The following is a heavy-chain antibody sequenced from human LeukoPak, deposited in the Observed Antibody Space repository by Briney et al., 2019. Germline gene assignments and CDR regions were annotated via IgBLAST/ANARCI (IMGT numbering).Heavy chain of an antibody. CDR2: IIPILGIA. CDR3: ASFLYDSSGYYYGTLDY. V-gene: IGHV1-69*04. J-gene: IGHJ4*02. Sequence: GASVKVSCKASGGTFSSYAISWVRQAPGQGLEWMGRIIPILGIANYAQKFQGRVTITADKSTSTAYMELSSLRSEDTAVYYCASFLYDSSGYYYGTLDYWGQGTLVTVSS. D-gene: IGHD3-22*01. CDR1: GGTFSSYA.